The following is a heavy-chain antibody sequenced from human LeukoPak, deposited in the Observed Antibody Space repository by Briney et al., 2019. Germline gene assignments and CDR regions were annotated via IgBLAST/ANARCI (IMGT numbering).Heavy chain of an antibody. J-gene: IGHJ3*02. Sequence: KPGGSLRLSCAASGFTFSSYSMNWVRQAPGKGLEWVSSISSSSSYIYYADSVKGRFTISRDNAKNSLYLQMNSLRAEDTAVYYCARARLDFWSGEAFDIWAKGQWSPSLQ. V-gene: IGHV3-21*01. D-gene: IGHD3-3*01. CDR2: ISSSSSYI. CDR3: ARARLDFWSGEAFDI. CDR1: GFTFSSYS.